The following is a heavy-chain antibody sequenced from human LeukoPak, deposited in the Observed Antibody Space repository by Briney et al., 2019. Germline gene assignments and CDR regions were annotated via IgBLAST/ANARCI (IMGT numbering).Heavy chain of an antibody. J-gene: IGHJ4*02. CDR3: ARDRQWYYDGSGYTSSLDY. Sequence: PGGSLRLSCAASGFTFSSYWMSWVRQAPGKGLEWVANIKQDGNEEYCVDSVKGRFTISRDNAKNSLYLQMNSLRAEDTAVYYCARDRQWYYDGSGYTSSLDYWGQGTLVTVSS. D-gene: IGHD3-22*01. V-gene: IGHV3-7*01. CDR2: IKQDGNEE. CDR1: GFTFSSYW.